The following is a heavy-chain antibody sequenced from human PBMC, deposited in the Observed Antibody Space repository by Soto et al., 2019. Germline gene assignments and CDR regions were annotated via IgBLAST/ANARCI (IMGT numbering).Heavy chain of an antibody. J-gene: IGHJ4*02. CDR3: ARDRRIKIFNYFDY. V-gene: IGHV3-11*06. CDR2: ISSSSSYT. D-gene: IGHD3-3*01. CDR1: VFTFSDYY. Sequence: WGSLQISCASSVFTFSDYYMSWIRQDPGKGLEWVSYISSSSSYTNYADSVKGRFTISIDNAKNSLYLQMNSLRAEDTAVYYCARDRRIKIFNYFDYWGQGTMVTVSS.